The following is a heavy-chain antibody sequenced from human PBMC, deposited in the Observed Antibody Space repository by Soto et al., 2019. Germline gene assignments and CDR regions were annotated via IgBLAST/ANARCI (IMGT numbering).Heavy chain of an antibody. CDR1: GFTFDDCT. CDR3: TKDRGQQMPQGIDV. V-gene: IGHV3-43*01. Sequence: PGGSLRLSCAASGFTFDDCTMHWVRQAPGKGLEWVSLISWDGGSTYYADSLKGRFTISRDNSKNSLYLQMNSLRTEDTALYYCTKDRGQQMPQGIDVWGQGTRVTVSS. CDR2: ISWDGGST. D-gene: IGHD6-13*01. J-gene: IGHJ6*02.